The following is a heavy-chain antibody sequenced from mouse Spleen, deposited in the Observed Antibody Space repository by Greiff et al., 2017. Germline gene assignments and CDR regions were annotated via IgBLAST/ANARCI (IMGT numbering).Heavy chain of an antibody. V-gene: IGHV14-2*01. J-gene: IGHJ2*01. Sequence: EVQLQQSGAELVKPGASVKLSCTASGFNIKDYYMHWVKQRPEQGLEWIGRIDPEDGETKYAPEFQGKATITADTSSNTAYLQLSSLTSEDTAVYYCARVLRVYFDYWGQGTTLTVSS. CDR1: GFNIKDYY. CDR3: ARVLRVYFDY. CDR2: IDPEDGET. D-gene: IGHD1-1*01.